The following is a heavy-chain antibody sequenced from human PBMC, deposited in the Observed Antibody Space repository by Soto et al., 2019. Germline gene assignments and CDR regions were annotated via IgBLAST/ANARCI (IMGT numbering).Heavy chain of an antibody. D-gene: IGHD5-12*01. CDR2: ISAHNGNT. V-gene: IGHV1-18*04. CDR1: ADTFTSYY. CDR3: ARIPGGGSGYDINLNWFDP. J-gene: IGHJ5*02. Sequence: GASVKVSCKAPADTFTSYYIHWVRQAPGQGLEWMGWISAHNGNTNYAQKLQGRVTMTTDTSTSTAYMELRSLRSDDTAVYYCARIPGGGSGYDINLNWFDPWGQGTLVTVSS.